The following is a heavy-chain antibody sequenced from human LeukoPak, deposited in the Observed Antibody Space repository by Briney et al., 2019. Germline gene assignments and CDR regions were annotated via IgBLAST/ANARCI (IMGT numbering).Heavy chain of an antibody. CDR2: IYPRDGST. CDR1: GYTFTSNY. V-gene: IGHV1-46*01. D-gene: IGHD2-8*02. J-gene: IGHJ3*02. CDR3: AKGGNWWLGYPFDI. Sequence: ASVKVSCKASGYTFTSNYIHWVRQAPGQGLEWMGMIYPRDGSTSYAQKFQGRVTVTRDTSTSTVHMELSGLRSEDTAVYYCAKGGNWWLGYPFDIWGQGTMVTVSS.